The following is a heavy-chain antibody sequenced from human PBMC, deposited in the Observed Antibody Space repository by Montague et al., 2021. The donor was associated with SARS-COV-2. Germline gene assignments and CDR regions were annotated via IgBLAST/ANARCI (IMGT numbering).Heavy chain of an antibody. J-gene: IGHJ4*02. D-gene: IGHD3-10*01. CDR3: ARGSSSRVMVRGKLQY. Sequence: SLRLSCAASGFTFSDYYTSWIRQAPGKGLEWVSYISGRGNYTDYADSVKGRFTISRDNARKSLYLEMDSLRAEDTAVYYCARGSSSRVMVRGKLQYWGQGALVIVSS. CDR2: ISGRGNYT. V-gene: IGHV3-11*05. CDR1: GFTFSDYY.